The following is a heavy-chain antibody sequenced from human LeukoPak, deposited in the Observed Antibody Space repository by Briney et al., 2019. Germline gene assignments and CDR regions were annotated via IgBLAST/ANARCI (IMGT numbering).Heavy chain of an antibody. CDR1: GFTLSSSG. J-gene: IGHJ4*02. CDR3: ARDVGSAPFDY. Sequence: GRSLRLSCAASGFTLSSSGMHWVRQAPGKGLEWVAVIWGDENHKYHGDSVRGRFTISRDNAKNTLYLQMDSLRVEDTAAYYCARDVGSAPFDYWGQGTLVTVSS. CDR2: IWGDENHK. D-gene: IGHD6-25*01. V-gene: IGHV3-33*01.